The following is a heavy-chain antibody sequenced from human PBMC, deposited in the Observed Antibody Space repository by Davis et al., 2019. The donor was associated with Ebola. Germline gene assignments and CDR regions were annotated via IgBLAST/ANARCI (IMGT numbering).Heavy chain of an antibody. CDR3: AHIVTAAHPGPFDY. CDR1: GFSLSTSGMC. J-gene: IGHJ4*02. V-gene: IGHV2-70*12. D-gene: IGHD2-2*01. CDR2: IDWDDDK. Sequence: SGPTLVKPTQTLTLTCTFSGFSLSTSGMCVSWIRQPPGKALEWLALIDWDDDKYYSTSLKTRLTITKDTSKNQVVLTMTNMDPVDTATYYCAHIVTAAHPGPFDYWGQGTLVTVSS.